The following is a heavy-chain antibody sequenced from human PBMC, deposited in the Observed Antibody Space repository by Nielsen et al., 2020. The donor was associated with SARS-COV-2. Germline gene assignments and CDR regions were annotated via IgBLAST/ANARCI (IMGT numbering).Heavy chain of an antibody. J-gene: IGHJ4*01. Sequence: GESLKISCAASGFTFSNYVMNWVRQSPGKWLEWVSAISPSCSSTYYADSVKGRFTISRDKSKNTLYLQMNSLEIENTAVYYCAAKYGGEWLAVFDYWGQGTQVTVSS. D-gene: IGHD6-19*01. CDR2: ISPSCSST. CDR3: AAKYGGEWLAVFDY. V-gene: IGHV3-23*01. CDR1: GFTFSNYV.